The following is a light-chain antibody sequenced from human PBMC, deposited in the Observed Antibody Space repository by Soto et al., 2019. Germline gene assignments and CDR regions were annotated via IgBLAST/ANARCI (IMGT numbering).Light chain of an antibody. CDR1: TSNSGAGYD. V-gene: IGLV1-40*01. Sequence: QSVLTQPPSVSGAPGQRVTISCTGTTSNSGAGYDVHWYQQLPGAAPKLVIFGNRNRPSGVPERFSGSKSGTSASLAITGLQAEDEADYYCQAYDYSLTAFVFGGGTKLTVL. CDR2: GNR. J-gene: IGLJ3*02. CDR3: QAYDYSLTAFV.